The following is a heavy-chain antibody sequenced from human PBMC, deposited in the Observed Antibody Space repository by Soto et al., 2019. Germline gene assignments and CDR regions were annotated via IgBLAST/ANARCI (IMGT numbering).Heavy chain of an antibody. J-gene: IGHJ4*02. V-gene: IGHV3-74*01. D-gene: IGHD3-10*01. Sequence: GGSLRLSCGASGFTLRSYWMHWVRRAPGKGLVWVSNINSDGSSTNYADSVKGRFTISRDNAKNTLYLQMNSLRSDDTAVYYCATLFSSGSSLDYWGQGTLVTVSS. CDR1: GFTLRSYW. CDR2: INSDGSST. CDR3: ATLFSSGSSLDY.